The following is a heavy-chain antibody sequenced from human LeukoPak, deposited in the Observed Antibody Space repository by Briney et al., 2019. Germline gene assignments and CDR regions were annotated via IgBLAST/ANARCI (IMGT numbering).Heavy chain of an antibody. J-gene: IGHJ6*02. Sequence: SETLSLTCTVSAGSISSYYWSWIRQPPGKGLEWIGYIYISGSTTYNPSLKSRVTISVDTSKNQFSPKLSSVTAADTALSYCARSRYSSGWSYYYYSYGMDVWGQGTTVTVSS. CDR2: IYISGST. CDR3: ARSRYSSGWSYYYYSYGMDV. V-gene: IGHV4-4*09. D-gene: IGHD6-19*01. CDR1: AGSISSYY.